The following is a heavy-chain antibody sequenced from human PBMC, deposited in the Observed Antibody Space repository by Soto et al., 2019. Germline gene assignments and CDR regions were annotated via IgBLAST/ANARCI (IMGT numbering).Heavy chain of an antibody. J-gene: IGHJ3*01. CDR2: IYSGGTT. D-gene: IGHD1-26*01. CDR3: ARRWG. CDR1: GFIVSSNY. V-gene: IGHV3-66*01. Sequence: EVQLVESGGGLVQPGGSLRLSCAASGFIVSSNYMSWVCQAPGKGPEWVALIYSGGTTHYAESVKGRFTISRDKSKNTLYLQMNSLRAEDTAVYYCARRWGWGHGTMVTVSS.